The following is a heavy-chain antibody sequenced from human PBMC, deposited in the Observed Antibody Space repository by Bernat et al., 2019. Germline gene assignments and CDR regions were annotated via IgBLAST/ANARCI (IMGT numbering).Heavy chain of an antibody. D-gene: IGHD6-6*01. J-gene: IGHJ4*02. CDR1: GFTFSSYA. CDR3: AKGPSIAARLPIY. CDR2: ISGSGGST. V-gene: IGHV3-23*01. Sequence: EVQLLESGGGLVQPGGSLRLSCAASGFTFSSYAMSWVRQAPGKGLEWVSAISGSGGSTYYADYVKGRFTISRDNSKNTLYLQMNSLGAEDTAVYYCAKGPSIAARLPIYWGQGTLVTVSS.